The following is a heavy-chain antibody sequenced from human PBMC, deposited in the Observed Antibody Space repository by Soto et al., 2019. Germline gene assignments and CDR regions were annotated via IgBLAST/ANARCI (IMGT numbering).Heavy chain of an antibody. V-gene: IGHV3-23*01. CDR2: FSGSGGST. CDR1: GFTFSSYV. Sequence: EMQLLESGGGLVQPGGSLRLSCAASGFTFSSYVMNWVRQAPGKGLEWVSAFSGSGGSTYYADFVKGRFTISRDNSKNTLYLQMNSLRAEDTAVYYCATAARLGYYYYGMDVWGQGTTVTVSS. D-gene: IGHD6-6*01. CDR3: ATAARLGYYYYGMDV. J-gene: IGHJ6*02.